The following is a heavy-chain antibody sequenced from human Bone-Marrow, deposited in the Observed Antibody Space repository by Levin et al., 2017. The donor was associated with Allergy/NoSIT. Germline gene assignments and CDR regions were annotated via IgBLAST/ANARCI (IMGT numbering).Heavy chain of an antibody. Sequence: ASVKVSCKASGYTFTSYYMHWVRQAPGQGLEWMGIINPSGGSTSYAQKFQGRVTMTRDTSTSTVYMELSSLRSEDTAVYYCARALGTIFGVVIDAFDIWGQGTMVTVSS. V-gene: IGHV1-46*01. D-gene: IGHD3-3*01. J-gene: IGHJ3*02. CDR2: INPSGGST. CDR1: GYTFTSYY. CDR3: ARALGTIFGVVIDAFDI.